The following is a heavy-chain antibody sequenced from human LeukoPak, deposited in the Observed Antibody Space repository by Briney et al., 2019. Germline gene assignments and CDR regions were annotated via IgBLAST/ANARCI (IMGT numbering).Heavy chain of an antibody. CDR1: GFTFSSYA. D-gene: IGHD3-22*01. V-gene: IGHV3-20*03. CDR3: ARHDYYDSSGNFDY. J-gene: IGHJ4*02. CDR2: INWNGGST. Sequence: PGGSLRLSYAASGFTFSSYAMSWVRQAPGKGLEWVSGINWNGGSTGYADSVKGRFTISRDNAKNSLYLQMNSLRAEDTALYYCARHDYYDSSGNFDYWGQGTLVTVSS.